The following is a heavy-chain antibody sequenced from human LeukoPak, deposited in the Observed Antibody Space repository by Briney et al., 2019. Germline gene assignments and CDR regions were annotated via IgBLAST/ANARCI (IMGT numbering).Heavy chain of an antibody. J-gene: IGHJ4*02. CDR1: GFTVRDNY. CDR2: LYSGGAA. CDR3: ARGTFSPQGSYYGH. Sequence: GGSLRLSCAVSGFTVRDNYLNWVRQTPGGGLECVSVLYSGGAAYYADSVKGRFIISRDTSKNTLSLQMNSLRVEDTALYYCARGTFSPQGSYYGHWGQGTRVTVSS. V-gene: IGHV3-53*01. D-gene: IGHD3-10*01.